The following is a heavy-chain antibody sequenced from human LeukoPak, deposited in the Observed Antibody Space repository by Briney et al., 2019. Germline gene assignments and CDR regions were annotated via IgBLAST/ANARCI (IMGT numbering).Heavy chain of an antibody. J-gene: IGHJ6*03. CDR2: IYYSGST. D-gene: IGHD2-15*01. V-gene: IGHV4-39*07. CDR1: GGSISSSSYY. Sequence: SETLSLTCTVSGGSISSSSYYWGWIRQPPGKGLEWIGSIYYSGSTYYNPSLKSRVTISVDTSKNQFSLKLSSVTAADTAVYYCARGGRYCSGGSCLPPLYYYYMDVWGKGTTVTISS. CDR3: ARGGRYCSGGSCLPPLYYYYMDV.